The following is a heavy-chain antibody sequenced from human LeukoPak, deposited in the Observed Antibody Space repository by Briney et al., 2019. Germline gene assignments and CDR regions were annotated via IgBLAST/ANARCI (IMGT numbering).Heavy chain of an antibody. Sequence: ASVKDSCKASGYTFTSYYLHWVRQAPGQGLEWMGVINPRGGSTSYAQKFQGRVTMTRDTSTSTVYMELSSLRSDDTAVYYCARVVWDCSGGSCYSEATRQGDWYFDLWGRGTLVTVSS. CDR3: ARVVWDCSGGSCYSEATRQGDWYFDL. D-gene: IGHD2-15*01. CDR1: GYTFTSYY. V-gene: IGHV1-46*01. J-gene: IGHJ2*01. CDR2: INPRGGST.